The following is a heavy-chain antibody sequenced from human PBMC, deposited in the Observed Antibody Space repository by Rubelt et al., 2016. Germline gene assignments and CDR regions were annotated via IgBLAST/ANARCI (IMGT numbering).Heavy chain of an antibody. CDR2: FSYSGST. CDR1: GDSITTSNFY. V-gene: IGHV4-39*07. CDR3: ARDPRYHGSGSPFDY. D-gene: IGHD3-10*01. J-gene: IGHJ4*02. Sequence: QLQLQESGPGLVKPSETLSLSCTVSGDSITTSNFYWGWIRQPPGKGLEWIGSFSYSGSTYYNPSLKSRVNISIDTSENQFSLKVSSVTDTDTAGYYCARDPRYHGSGSPFDYWGQGTLVTVSS.